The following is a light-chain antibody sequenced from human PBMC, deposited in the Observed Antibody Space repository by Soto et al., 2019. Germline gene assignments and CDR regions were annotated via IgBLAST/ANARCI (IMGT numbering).Light chain of an antibody. V-gene: IGLV2-11*01. CDR2: DVS. CDR3: CSYAGSYILL. Sequence: QSVLTQPRSVSGSPKQSVTISCTGTSSDVGTYNYVSWFQQHPGKAPKLMISDVSKRPSGVPDRFSGSKFGNTASLTISGLQAEDEADYYCCSYAGSYILLFGGGTKVTVL. J-gene: IGLJ2*01. CDR1: SSDVGTYNY.